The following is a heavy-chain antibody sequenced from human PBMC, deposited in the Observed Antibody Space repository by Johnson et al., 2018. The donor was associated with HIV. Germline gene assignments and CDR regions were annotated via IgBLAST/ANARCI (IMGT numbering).Heavy chain of an antibody. Sequence: QVQLVESGGGWVKPGGSLSLSCAASGFTFSDSYMNWIRQAPGKGLEWVSYISGSAGAIWYADSVKGRFTVSRDNAKNSFYLQMNSRRAEDTAVYYCARDEYPLRAAAWKSAFDIWGQGTMVTVSS. CDR3: ARDEYPLRAAAWKSAFDI. CDR2: ISGSAGAI. CDR1: GFTFSDSY. D-gene: IGHD6-13*01. J-gene: IGHJ3*02. V-gene: IGHV3-11*04.